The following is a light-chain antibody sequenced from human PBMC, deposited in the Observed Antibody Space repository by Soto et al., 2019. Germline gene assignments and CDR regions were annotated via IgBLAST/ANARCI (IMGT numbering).Light chain of an antibody. CDR3: CSYVGSSTYV. Sequence: QSVLTQPASVSGSPGQSITISCTGTSSDVGNYNLVSWYQQHPGKAPKLMLYEGSKRPSGVSNRFSGSKSGNTASLTISGLQAEDEADYYCCSYVGSSTYVFGTGTKLTVL. J-gene: IGLJ1*01. CDR2: EGS. V-gene: IGLV2-23*01. CDR1: SSDVGNYNL.